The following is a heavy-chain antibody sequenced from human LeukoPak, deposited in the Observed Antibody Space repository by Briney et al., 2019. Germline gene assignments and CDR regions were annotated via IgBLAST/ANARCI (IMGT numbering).Heavy chain of an antibody. J-gene: IGHJ6*02. Sequence: PGGSMTPSCTAYGFTPGVYAISWVSQAAGGGLEWVGFIRSKAYGGTTEYATSVKGRFTTSRDDSKSIAYLQMNSLKTEDTAVYYCTRVRFLEWLLHYYGMDVWGQGTTVTVSS. CDR1: GFTPGVYA. V-gene: IGHV3-49*04. D-gene: IGHD3-3*01. CDR2: IRSKAYGGTT. CDR3: TRVRFLEWLLHYYGMDV.